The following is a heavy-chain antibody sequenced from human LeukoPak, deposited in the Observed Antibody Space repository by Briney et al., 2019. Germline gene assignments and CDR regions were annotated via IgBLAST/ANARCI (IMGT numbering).Heavy chain of an antibody. CDR3: AADPQMYYYDSSGDYFCS. Sequence: GTSVKVSCKASGFTFGSSAVHWVRQARGQRLEWIGWIVVDSGNTHYAQKFQERVTITRDMSTSTAYMELSSLRSEDTAVYYCAADPQMYYYDSSGDYFCSWGQGTLVTVSS. V-gene: IGHV1-58*01. CDR2: IVVDSGNT. CDR1: GFTFGSSA. D-gene: IGHD3-22*01. J-gene: IGHJ4*02.